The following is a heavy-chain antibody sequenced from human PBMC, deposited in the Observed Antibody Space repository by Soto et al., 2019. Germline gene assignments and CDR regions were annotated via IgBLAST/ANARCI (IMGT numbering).Heavy chain of an antibody. CDR3: TRDTTGPDDH. CDR1: GFTLSRYW. V-gene: IGHV3-74*01. D-gene: IGHD1-1*01. Sequence: EVQLVESGGGLVQPGGSLRLSCAASGFTLSRYWVHWVRQVPGKGLVRVSRINPDGSTTNYADSVKGRFTVSRDNAKNTVYLHMNSLRAEDTAVYYCTRDTTGPDDHWGQGTLVTVSS. J-gene: IGHJ4*02. CDR2: INPDGSTT.